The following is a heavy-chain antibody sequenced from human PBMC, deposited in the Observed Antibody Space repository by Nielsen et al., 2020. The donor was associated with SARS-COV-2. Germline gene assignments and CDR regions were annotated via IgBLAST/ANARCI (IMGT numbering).Heavy chain of an antibody. CDR3: AARITMVRGVKPLDY. V-gene: IGHV1-69*02. J-gene: IGHJ4*02. CDR1: GYTFTSYW. D-gene: IGHD3-10*01. Sequence: SVKVSCKGSGYTFTSYWIGWVRQAPGQGLEWMGRIIPILGIANYAQKFQGRVTITADKSTSTAYMELSSLRSEDTAVYYCAARITMVRGVKPLDYWGQGTLVTVSS. CDR2: IIPILGIA.